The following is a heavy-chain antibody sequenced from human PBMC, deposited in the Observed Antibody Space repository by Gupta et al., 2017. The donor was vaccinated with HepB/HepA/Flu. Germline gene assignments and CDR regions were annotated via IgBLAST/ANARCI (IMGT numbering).Heavy chain of an antibody. CDR2: LSGSGETT. CDR1: GFTFSSYA. J-gene: IGHJ4*02. CDR3: AKSGSGIYYNWIDY. Sequence: EVQLLESGGRLVQPGGSLRLSRAASGFTFSSYAMSWVRQAPGKGLAWVSTLSGSGETTYYADSVKGRFTISRDNSKNTLYLQTNSLRAEDTAVYYCAKSGSGIYYNWIDYWGQGTLVIVSS. D-gene: IGHD3-10*01. V-gene: IGHV3-23*01.